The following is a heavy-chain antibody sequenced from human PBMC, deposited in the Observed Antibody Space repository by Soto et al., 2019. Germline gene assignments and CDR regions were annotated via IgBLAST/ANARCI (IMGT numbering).Heavy chain of an antibody. CDR2: IYPGDSDT. Sequence: GESLTSSCRGAGDSFTSYWIGWVRQMPGKGLEWMGIIYPGDSDTRYSPSFQGQVTISADKSISTAYLQWSSLKASDTAMYYCARPSDTAMVNPFDYWGQGTLVTVSS. CDR3: ARPSDTAMVNPFDY. CDR1: GDSFTSYW. D-gene: IGHD5-18*01. J-gene: IGHJ4*02. V-gene: IGHV5-51*01.